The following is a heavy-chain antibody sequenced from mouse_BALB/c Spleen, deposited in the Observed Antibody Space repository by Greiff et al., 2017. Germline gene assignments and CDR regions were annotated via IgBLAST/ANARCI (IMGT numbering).Heavy chain of an antibody. Sequence: LVKTGASVKISCKASGYSFTGYYMHWVKQSHGKSLEWIGYISCYNGATSYNQKFKGKATFTVETSSSTAYMQFNSLTSEDSAVYYCARGRKYGGDAMDYWGQGTSVTVSS. CDR3: ARGRKYGGDAMDY. CDR1: GYSFTGYY. J-gene: IGHJ4*01. V-gene: IGHV1S34*01. CDR2: ISCYNGAT. D-gene: IGHD1-1*01.